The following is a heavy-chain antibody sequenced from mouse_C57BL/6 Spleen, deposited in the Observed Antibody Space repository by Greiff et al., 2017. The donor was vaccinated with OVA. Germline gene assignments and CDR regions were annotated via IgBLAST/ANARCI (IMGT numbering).Heavy chain of an antibody. CDR1: GFNIKDDY. Sequence: VQLQQSGAELVRPGASVKLSCTASGFNIKDDYMHWVKQRPEQGLEWIGWIDPENGDTEYASKFQGKATITADTSSNTAYLQLSSLTSEDTAVYYCTTRTGTSYWYFDVWGTGTTVTVSS. J-gene: IGHJ1*03. V-gene: IGHV14-4*01. CDR3: TTRTGTSYWYFDV. D-gene: IGHD4-1*01. CDR2: IDPENGDT.